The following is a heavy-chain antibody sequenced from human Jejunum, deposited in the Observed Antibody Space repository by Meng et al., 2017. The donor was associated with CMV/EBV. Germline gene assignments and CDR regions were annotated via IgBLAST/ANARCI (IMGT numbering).Heavy chain of an antibody. V-gene: IGHV2-26*01. J-gene: IGHJ4*02. D-gene: IGHD3-10*01. CDR1: LSISKGRKG. Sequence: LSISKGRKGGSRISKPEGKAMEWMGHIFTEEEESDRKCMKRRITISKDTSKSQVVLTLTNVGPEDTGTYFCARIPHEGWELGILDSWGQGAQVTVSS. CDR3: ARIPHEGWELGILDS. CDR2: IFTEEEE.